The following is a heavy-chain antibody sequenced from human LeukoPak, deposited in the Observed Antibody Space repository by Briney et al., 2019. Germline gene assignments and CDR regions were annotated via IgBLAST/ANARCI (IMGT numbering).Heavy chain of an antibody. D-gene: IGHD6-13*01. Sequence: SETLSLTCTVSGDSISSYYWTWIRQPPGKGLECIGYLYYSGSADYNPSLKSRVTISVDTSKNQFSLKLSSVTAADTAVYYCARVGSSSWFYFDNWGQGTLVTVSS. CDR1: GDSISSYY. J-gene: IGHJ4*02. V-gene: IGHV4-59*01. CDR3: ARVGSSSWFYFDN. CDR2: LYYSGSA.